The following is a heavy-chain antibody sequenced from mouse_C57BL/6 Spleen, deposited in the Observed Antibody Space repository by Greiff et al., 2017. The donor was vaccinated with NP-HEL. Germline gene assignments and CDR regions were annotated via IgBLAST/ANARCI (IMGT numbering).Heavy chain of an antibody. Sequence: VKLQESGAELVKPGASVKISCKASGYAFSSYWMNWVKQRPGKGLEWIGQIYPGDGDTNYNGKFKGKATLTADKSSSTAYMQLSSLTSEDSAVYCCARSTMITNWFAYWGQGTLVTVSA. CDR2: IYPGDGDT. CDR3: ARSTMITNWFAY. D-gene: IGHD2-4*01. V-gene: IGHV1-80*01. CDR1: GYAFSSYW. J-gene: IGHJ3*01.